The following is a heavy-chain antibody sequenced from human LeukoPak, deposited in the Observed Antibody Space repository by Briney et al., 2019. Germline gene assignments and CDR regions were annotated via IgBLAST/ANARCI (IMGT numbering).Heavy chain of an antibody. CDR2: ISYDGSNK. J-gene: IGHJ4*02. Sequence: GGSLRLSCAASGFTFSSYTMHWVRQAPGKGLEWVAVISYDGSNKYYADSVKGRFTISRDNSKNTLYLQMNSLRAEDTAVYYCASEVRGFDYWGQGTLVTVSS. CDR1: GFTFSSYT. V-gene: IGHV3-30-3*01. CDR3: ASEVRGFDY. D-gene: IGHD1-1*01.